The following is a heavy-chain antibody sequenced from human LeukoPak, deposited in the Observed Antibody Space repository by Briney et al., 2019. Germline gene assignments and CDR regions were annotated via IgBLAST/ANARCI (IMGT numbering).Heavy chain of an antibody. D-gene: IGHD4-23*01. CDR1: GFTFSSYS. CDR3: ALDYGGNLGSFDY. J-gene: IGHJ4*02. V-gene: IGHV3-21*01. Sequence: GSLRLSCAASGFTFSSYSMNWVRQAPGKGLEWVSSISSSSSYIYYADSVKGRFTISRDNAKNSLYLQMNSLRAEDTAVYYCALDYGGNLGSFDYWGQGTLVTVSS. CDR2: ISSSSSYI.